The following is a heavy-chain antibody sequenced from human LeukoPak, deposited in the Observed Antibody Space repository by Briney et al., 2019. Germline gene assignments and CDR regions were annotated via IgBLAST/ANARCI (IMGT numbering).Heavy chain of an antibody. Sequence: GGSLRLSCEASGFTFSSYAMSWVRQAPGKGLEWVSTIHDSDGSTSYADSVKGRFTISRDTSKNTLYLHMNGLRAEDTAIYYCGKAVVISSGRYYFDYWGQGALVTVSS. V-gene: IGHV3-23*01. CDR3: GKAVVISSGRYYFDY. J-gene: IGHJ4*01. D-gene: IGHD3-22*01. CDR2: IHDSDGST. CDR1: GFTFSSYA.